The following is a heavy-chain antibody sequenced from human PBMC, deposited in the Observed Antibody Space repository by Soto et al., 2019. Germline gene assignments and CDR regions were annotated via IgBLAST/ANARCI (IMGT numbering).Heavy chain of an antibody. J-gene: IGHJ4*02. CDR1: GFSLSTSGVG. CDR2: IYWNDDK. V-gene: IGHV2-5*01. D-gene: IGHD2-2*01. Sequence: SGPKLVNPTQTLTLTCTFSGFSLSTSGVGVGWIRQPPGKALEWLALIYWNDDKRYGPSLKSRLTITKDTSKNQVVLTMTNMDPVDTATYYCALQPYPPTDDYWGQGTLVTVSS. CDR3: ALQPYPPTDDY.